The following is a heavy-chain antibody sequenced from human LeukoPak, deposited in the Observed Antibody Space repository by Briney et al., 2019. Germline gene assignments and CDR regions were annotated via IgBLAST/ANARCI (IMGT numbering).Heavy chain of an antibody. Sequence: ASVKVSCKASGYTFTGYYMHWVRQAPGQGLEWMGWINPNSGGTNYAQKFQGRVTMTRDTSISTAYMELRSLRSDDTAVYYCARHEMTTVTTFALSPFDYWGQGTLVTVSS. D-gene: IGHD4-11*01. V-gene: IGHV1-2*02. CDR2: INPNSGGT. CDR1: GYTFTGYY. CDR3: ARHEMTTVTTFALSPFDY. J-gene: IGHJ4*02.